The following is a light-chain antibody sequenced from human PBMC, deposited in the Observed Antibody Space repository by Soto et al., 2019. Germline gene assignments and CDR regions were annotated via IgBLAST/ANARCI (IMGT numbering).Light chain of an antibody. V-gene: IGKV3-15*01. CDR3: QQYDHWPPLT. CDR2: GAS. CDR1: QSVNNN. J-gene: IGKJ4*01. Sequence: EIVMTQSPATLSVSPGERATLSCRASQSVNNNLAWYPQKPGQSPRLVMYGASTRATGIPARFSGSGSGSGTEFTLTISNLQSEDFAVYYCQQYDHWPPLTFRGGTKLEIK.